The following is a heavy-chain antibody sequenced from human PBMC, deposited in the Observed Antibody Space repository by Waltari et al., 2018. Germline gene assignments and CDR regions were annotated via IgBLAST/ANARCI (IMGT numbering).Heavy chain of an antibody. Sequence: EVQLAESGGGLVQPGASLRLSCAVSGFMFSSYWMSWVRQAPGKGLEWVANINQDGTEKYYVGSVKGRFTISRDNAKNSLYLQMNSLRAEDTAVYYCARVNWGSDKKSLDVWGQGTTVTVSS. CDR2: INQDGTEK. CDR1: GFMFSSYW. CDR3: ARVNWGSDKKSLDV. J-gene: IGHJ6*02. D-gene: IGHD7-27*01. V-gene: IGHV3-7*04.